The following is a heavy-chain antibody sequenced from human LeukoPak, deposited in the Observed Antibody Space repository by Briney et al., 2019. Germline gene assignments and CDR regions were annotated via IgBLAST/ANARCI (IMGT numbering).Heavy chain of an antibody. D-gene: IGHD3-22*01. CDR1: GFTFSSYE. Sequence: GGSLRLSCAASGFTFSSYEMNWVRQAPGKGLEWVSYISSSGSTIYYADSVKGRFTISRDNAKNSLYLQMNSLRAEDTAVYYCARENYDSSGPVFDYWGQGTLVTVSS. CDR3: ARENYDSSGPVFDY. V-gene: IGHV3-48*03. CDR2: ISSSGSTI. J-gene: IGHJ4*02.